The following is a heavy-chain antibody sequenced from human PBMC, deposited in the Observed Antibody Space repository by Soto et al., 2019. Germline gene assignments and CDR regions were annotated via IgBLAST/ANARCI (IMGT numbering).Heavy chain of an antibody. CDR2: ISSSSSYI. CDR3: ARDLVGRGYSYGFNFDY. Sequence: GESLRLSYGASGFTFSSYSMNWVRQAPGKGLEWVSSISSSSSYIYYADSVKGRFTISRDNAKNSLYLQMNSLRDEDPAVYYCARDLVGRGYSYGFNFDYWGQGTLVTVSS. CDR1: GFTFSSYS. J-gene: IGHJ4*02. D-gene: IGHD5-18*01. V-gene: IGHV3-21*01.